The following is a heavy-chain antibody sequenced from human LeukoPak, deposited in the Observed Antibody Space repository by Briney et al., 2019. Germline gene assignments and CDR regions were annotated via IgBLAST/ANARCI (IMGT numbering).Heavy chain of an antibody. D-gene: IGHD2-2*01. J-gene: IGHJ5*02. Sequence: PSETLSLTCTVSGDXISSYYCSWIRQPPGKGLEWIAYISNSGSTKYNPSLESQVTISVDTSKNQFSLKLTSVTAADTAVYYCARRRGYCSSSRCYGFDPWGQGTLVTVSS. CDR3: ARRRGYCSSSRCYGFDP. CDR2: ISNSGST. CDR1: GDXISSYY. V-gene: IGHV4-59*08.